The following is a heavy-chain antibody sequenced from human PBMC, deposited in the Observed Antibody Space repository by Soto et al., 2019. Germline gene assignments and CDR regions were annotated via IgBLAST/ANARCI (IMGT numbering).Heavy chain of an antibody. V-gene: IGHV3-30-3*01. D-gene: IGHD6-19*01. CDR1: GFTFSSYA. CDR3: ARVEMPVAGTAFYFDY. Sequence: QVQLVESGGGVVQPGRSLRLSCAASGFTFSSYAMHWVRQAPGKGLEWVTVISYDGSNKYYADSVKGRFTISRDNSKNTLYLQMNSLRAEDTAVYYCARVEMPVAGTAFYFDYWGQGTLVTVSS. J-gene: IGHJ4*02. CDR2: ISYDGSNK.